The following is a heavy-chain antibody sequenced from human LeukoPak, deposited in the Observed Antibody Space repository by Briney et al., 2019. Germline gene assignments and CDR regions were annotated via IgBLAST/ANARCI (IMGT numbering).Heavy chain of an antibody. CDR1: GYTFTSYG. Sequence: ASVKVSCKASGYTFTSYGISWVRQAPGQGLEWMGWISAYNGNTNYAQKLQGRVTMTTDTSTSTAYRELRSLRSDDTAVYYCASSGGNSVHYFDYWGQGTLVTVSS. CDR3: ASSGGNSVHYFDY. D-gene: IGHD4-23*01. V-gene: IGHV1-18*01. CDR2: ISAYNGNT. J-gene: IGHJ4*02.